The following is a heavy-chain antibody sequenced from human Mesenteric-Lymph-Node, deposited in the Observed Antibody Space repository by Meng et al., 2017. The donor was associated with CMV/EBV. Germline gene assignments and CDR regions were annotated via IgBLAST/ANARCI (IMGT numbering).Heavy chain of an antibody. CDR2: IYYSGST. CDR3: ARGTYYYDSSGYGPNTVEYYFDY. J-gene: IGHJ4*02. D-gene: IGHD3-22*01. Sequence: SETLSLTCTVSAGSISTYYWSWIRQPPGKGLEWIGYIYYSGSTNYNPSLKSRVTISVDTSKNQFSLKLSSVTAADTAVYYCARGTYYYDSSGYGPNTVEYYFDYWGQGTLVTVSS. V-gene: IGHV4-59*01. CDR1: AGSISTYY.